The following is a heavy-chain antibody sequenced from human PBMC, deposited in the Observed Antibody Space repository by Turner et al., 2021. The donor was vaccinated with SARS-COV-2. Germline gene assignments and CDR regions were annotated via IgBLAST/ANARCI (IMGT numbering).Heavy chain of an antibody. J-gene: IGHJ4*02. Sequence: QITLKESGPTLVNPTQTLTLTCTFSGFSLTTSGVGVVWIRQPPGKALEWLALVYWNNEKRYSPSLKRRVTITKDTSKNQVVLTMTNVDPLDTATYFCTPTPGFGSSDFWGQGTLVTVSP. CDR1: GFSLTTSGVG. CDR3: TPTPGFGSSDF. D-gene: IGHD3-10*01. CDR2: VYWNNEK. V-gene: IGHV2-5*01.